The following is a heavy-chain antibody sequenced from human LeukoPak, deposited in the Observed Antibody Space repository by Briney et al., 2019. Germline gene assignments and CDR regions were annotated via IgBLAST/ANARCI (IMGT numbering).Heavy chain of an antibody. CDR1: GFTFSSYW. Sequence: GGSLRLSCAASGFTFSSYWMHWGRQVPGKGLLWVSRISSEGTSTAYADSVKGRFTLSRDNAKNTVYLQMNNLRADDTAVYYCTRSREPGRDGDYWGQGTLVTVSS. V-gene: IGHV3-74*01. CDR2: ISSEGTST. D-gene: IGHD5-24*01. J-gene: IGHJ4*02. CDR3: TRSREPGRDGDY.